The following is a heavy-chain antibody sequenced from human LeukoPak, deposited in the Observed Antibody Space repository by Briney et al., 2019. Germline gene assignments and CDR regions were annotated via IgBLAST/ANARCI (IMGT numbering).Heavy chain of an antibody. J-gene: IGHJ4*02. CDR3: VREGGYNHFDY. CDR1: GFTFSPYE. D-gene: IGHD5-24*01. CDR2: ISSSAGTM. V-gene: IGHV3-48*03. Sequence: GGSLRLSCAASGFTFSPYEMHWIRQAPGKGLEWVSYISSSAGTMYYADSVTGRFTVSRDNAKNSLYLQLNSLRAEDTAVYYCVREGGYNHFDYWGQGTLVTVSS.